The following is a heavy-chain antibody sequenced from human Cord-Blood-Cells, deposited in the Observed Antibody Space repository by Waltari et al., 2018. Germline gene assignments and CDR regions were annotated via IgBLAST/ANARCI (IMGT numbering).Heavy chain of an antibody. CDR1: GGSFSGYY. V-gene: IGHV4-34*01. Sequence: QVQLQQWGAGLLKPSETLSLTCAVYGGSFSGYYGSWIRQPPGKGLEWIGEINHSGSPNYNPSLKSRVTISVDTSKNQFSLKLSSVTAADTAVYYCAMTGSGSYYLDYWGQGTLVTVSS. D-gene: IGHD1-26*01. CDR2: INHSGSP. J-gene: IGHJ4*02. CDR3: AMTGSGSYYLDY.